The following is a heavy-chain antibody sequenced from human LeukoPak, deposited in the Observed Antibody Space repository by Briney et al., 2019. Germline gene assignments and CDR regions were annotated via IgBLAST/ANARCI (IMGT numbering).Heavy chain of an antibody. J-gene: IGHJ4*02. Sequence: QSGGSLRLSCAASGFTFSSYAMSWVRQAPGKGLEWVSAISGSGGSTYYADSVKGRFTIPRDNSKNTLYLQMNSLRAEDTAVYYCAKAQNNYDILTGYSYWGQGTLVTVSS. CDR2: ISGSGGST. D-gene: IGHD3-9*01. CDR1: GFTFSSYA. V-gene: IGHV3-23*01. CDR3: AKAQNNYDILTGYSY.